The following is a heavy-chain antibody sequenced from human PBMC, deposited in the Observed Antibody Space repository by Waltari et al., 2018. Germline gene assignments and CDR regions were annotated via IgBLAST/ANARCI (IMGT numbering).Heavy chain of an antibody. V-gene: IGHV3-15*07. Sequence: EVQLVESGGHLVKPGGYLRLSCVASGFPFSQAWMNWVRQVPGKGLEWVGRIKRQTDGGTADYGAPVKGKFTISRDDSKNTLFLQINSLTTEDTGVYYCTTDRYIRGDFWGQGTRVTVSS. D-gene: IGHD3-3*02. CDR2: IKRQTDGGTA. CDR3: TTDRYIRGDF. CDR1: GFPFSQAW. J-gene: IGHJ4*02.